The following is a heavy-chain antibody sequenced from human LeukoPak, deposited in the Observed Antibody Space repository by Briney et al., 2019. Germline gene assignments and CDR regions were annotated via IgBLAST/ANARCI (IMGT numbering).Heavy chain of an antibody. Sequence: GGSLRLSCAASGFTLNMYSMNWVRQAPGKGLEWVSYVSSSSSLIYYSDSVRGRFTISRDSATNSLSLQLNSLRVEDTAGYYCARDDGYCSGGSCYTWYYMDVWGKGTTVTVSS. CDR2: VSSSSSLI. CDR1: GFTLNMYS. J-gene: IGHJ6*03. V-gene: IGHV3-48*01. CDR3: ARDDGYCSGGSCYTWYYMDV. D-gene: IGHD2-15*01.